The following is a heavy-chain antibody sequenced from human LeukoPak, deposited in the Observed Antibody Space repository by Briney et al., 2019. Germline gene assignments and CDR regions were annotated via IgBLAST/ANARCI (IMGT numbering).Heavy chain of an antibody. V-gene: IGHV3-21*01. Sequence: PGGSLRLSCAASGFTFSSYSMSWVRQAPGKGPEWVSSISSSSSYIYYADSVKGRFTISRDNAKNSLYLQMNSLRAEDTAVYYCARSGYSYGYSFDYWGQGTLVTVSS. D-gene: IGHD5-18*01. J-gene: IGHJ4*02. CDR2: ISSSSSYI. CDR3: ARSGYSYGYSFDY. CDR1: GFTFSSYS.